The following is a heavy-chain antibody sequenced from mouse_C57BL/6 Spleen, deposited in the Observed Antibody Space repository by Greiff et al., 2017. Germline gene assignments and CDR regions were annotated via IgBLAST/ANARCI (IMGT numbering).Heavy chain of an antibody. J-gene: IGHJ2*01. V-gene: IGHV5-17*01. CDR2: ISSGSSTI. CDR1: GFTFSDYG. D-gene: IGHD4-1*01. Sequence: EVNVVESGGGLVKPGGSLTLSCAASGFTFSDYGMHWVRQAPEKGLEWVAYISSGSSTIYYADTVKGRFTISRDNAKNTLFLQMTSLRSEDTAMYYCARGANWDYFDYWGQGTTLTVSS. CDR3: ARGANWDYFDY.